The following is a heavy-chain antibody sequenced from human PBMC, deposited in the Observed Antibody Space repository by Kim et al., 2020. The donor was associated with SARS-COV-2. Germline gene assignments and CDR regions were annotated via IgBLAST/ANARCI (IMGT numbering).Heavy chain of an antibody. D-gene: IGHD3-10*01. CDR2: ISSSSTTV. J-gene: IGHJ6*02. CDR1: GFNFNSYS. Sequence: GGSLRLSCTVSGFNFNSYSMNWVRQAPGKGLEWVSYISSSSTTVYYAGSVRGRFTISRDNAKNSLFLQMNSLRDDDTAVYYCARCSLRMTMVRGMFTTTLFDYYNMDAWGQGTTLTVSS. CDR3: ARCSLRMTMVRGMFTTTLFDYYNMDA. V-gene: IGHV3-48*02.